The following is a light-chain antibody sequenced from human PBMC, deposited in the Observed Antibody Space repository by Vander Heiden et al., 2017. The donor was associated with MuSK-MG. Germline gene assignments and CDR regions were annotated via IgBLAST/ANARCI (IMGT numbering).Light chain of an antibody. CDR3: QQDGSSPGT. Sequence: EIVLTQSPGTLSLSPGARATLSCRASQSVSSSYLAWYQQKPGQAPRLLIYGASSRATGIPDRFSGSGSGTDFTLTISRLEPEDFAVYYCQQDGSSPGTFGHGTKVDIK. CDR2: GAS. V-gene: IGKV3-20*01. CDR1: QSVSSSY. J-gene: IGKJ3*01.